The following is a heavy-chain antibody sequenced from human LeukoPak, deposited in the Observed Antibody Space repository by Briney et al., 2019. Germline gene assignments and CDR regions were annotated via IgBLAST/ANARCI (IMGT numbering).Heavy chain of an antibody. J-gene: IGHJ4*02. CDR3: ARVSHYYGSEIEY. V-gene: IGHV1-2*02. CDR2: IDANNGDT. D-gene: IGHD3-10*01. Sequence: GASVKISCKASGYTFRGNYIHWLRQAPGQGLEWMGWIDANNGDTKSAQKFQGRVTMSRDTSISTAYMDLSSLSPDDAAVYYCARVSHYYGSEIEYWGQGTLVTVSS. CDR1: GYTFRGNY.